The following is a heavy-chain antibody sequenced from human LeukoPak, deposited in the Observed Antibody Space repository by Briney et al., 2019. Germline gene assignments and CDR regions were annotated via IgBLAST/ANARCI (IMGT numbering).Heavy chain of an antibody. CDR2: IYHSGST. CDR3: ARDYYDSSGYPEGYFDL. J-gene: IGHJ2*01. CDR1: GGSISSGGYS. D-gene: IGHD3-22*01. V-gene: IGHV4-30-2*01. Sequence: PSETLSLTCAVSGGSISSGGYSWSWIRQPPGKGLERIGYIYHSGSTYYNPSLKRRVTISVDRSKNQFSLKLSSVTAADTAVYYCARDYYDSSGYPEGYFDLWGRGTLVTVSS.